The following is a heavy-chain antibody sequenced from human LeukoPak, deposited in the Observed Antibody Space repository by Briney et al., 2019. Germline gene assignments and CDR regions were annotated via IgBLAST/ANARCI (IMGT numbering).Heavy chain of an antibody. V-gene: IGHV4-34*01. D-gene: IGHD3-10*01. CDR3: ARVRLYYGSGSYSKEDDY. Sequence: PSETLSLACAVDGGSFSGYYWSWIRQLPGKGLEWIGEINHSGSTNYNPSLKSRVTISGDTSTNQFSLKLSSVTAADTAVYYCARVRLYYGSGSYSKEDDYWGQGTLATVPS. J-gene: IGHJ4*02. CDR2: INHSGST. CDR1: GGSFSGYY.